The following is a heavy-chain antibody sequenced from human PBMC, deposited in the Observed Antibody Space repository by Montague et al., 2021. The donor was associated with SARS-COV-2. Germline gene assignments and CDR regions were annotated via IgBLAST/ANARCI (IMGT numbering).Heavy chain of an antibody. Sequence: SETLSLTCTVSGASISSYYWSWIRQPPGKGLEWIGYIYYSGSTNXXPSLKSRVTISVDTSKNQFSLKLSSVTAADTAVYYCARGGYYDYAFDIWGQGTMATVSS. V-gene: IGHV4-59*01. J-gene: IGHJ3*02. CDR2: IYYSGST. D-gene: IGHD3-22*01. CDR3: ARGGYYDYAFDI. CDR1: GASISSYY.